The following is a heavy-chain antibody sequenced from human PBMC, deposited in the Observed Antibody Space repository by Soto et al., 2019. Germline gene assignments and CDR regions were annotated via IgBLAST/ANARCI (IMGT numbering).Heavy chain of an antibody. CDR1: GFTFSNYG. V-gene: IGHV3-30*03. Sequence: GGSLRLSCAASGFTFSNYGMHWVRQAPGKGLEWVAAISDDGVGKYYADSVQGRFTISRDNSESAVFLQMNSLRPDDTALYFCARAYYFGSGTSYTLYYWGQGAQVTVYS. CDR3: ARAYYFGSGTSYTLYY. J-gene: IGHJ4*02. CDR2: ISDDGVGK. D-gene: IGHD3-10*01.